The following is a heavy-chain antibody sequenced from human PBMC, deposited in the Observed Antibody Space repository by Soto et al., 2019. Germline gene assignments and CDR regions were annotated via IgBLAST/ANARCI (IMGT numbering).Heavy chain of an antibody. CDR3: AKERATTTAFDY. Sequence: GGSLRLSCAASGFTFSNYAMNWVRQAPGKGLEWVSVISGSGGKTYYADSVKGRFTISRDNTKNTLFLQMNSLRAEDTAVYYCAKERATTTAFDYWGQGAXVTVSS. CDR1: GFTFSNYA. D-gene: IGHD4-4*01. CDR2: ISGSGGKT. J-gene: IGHJ4*02. V-gene: IGHV3-23*01.